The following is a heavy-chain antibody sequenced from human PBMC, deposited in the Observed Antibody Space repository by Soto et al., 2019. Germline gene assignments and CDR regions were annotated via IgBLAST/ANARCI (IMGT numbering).Heavy chain of an antibody. CDR1: GYIFTAYS. J-gene: IGHJ1*01. Sequence: GASVNVSCKASGYIFTAYSMHWVRQAPGQGGEWMGVVNPSGGSTNYAQRFRARITMTRDTSASTVYLDLSSLTSEDTAIYYCAREENCSDGVCYSEYFQRWGQGTLVTVSS. V-gene: IGHV1-46*01. D-gene: IGHD2-15*01. CDR2: VNPSGGST. CDR3: AREENCSDGVCYSEYFQR.